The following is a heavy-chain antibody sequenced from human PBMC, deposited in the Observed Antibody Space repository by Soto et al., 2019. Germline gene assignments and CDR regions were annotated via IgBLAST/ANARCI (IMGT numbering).Heavy chain of an antibody. CDR2: VKQDGSEK. J-gene: IGHJ4*02. CDR1: GFTFSSYW. V-gene: IGHV3-7*01. Sequence: GGSLRLSCAASGFTFSSYWMSWVRQAPGKGLEWVANVKQDGSEKYYVDSVKGRFTISRDNAKNSLYLQMNSLRAEDTAVYYCARTHRYCSGGSCYWGRPGQFDYWGQGTLVTVSS. CDR3: ARTHRYCSGGSCYWGRPGQFDY. D-gene: IGHD2-15*01.